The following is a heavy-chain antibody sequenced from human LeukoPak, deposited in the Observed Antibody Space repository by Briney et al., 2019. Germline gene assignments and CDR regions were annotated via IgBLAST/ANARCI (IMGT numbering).Heavy chain of an antibody. CDR2: IYSGGST. CDR1: GFTVSSNY. Sequence: GGSLRLSCAASGFTVSSNYMSWIRQAPGKGLEWVSLIYSGGSTYYADSVKGRFTISRDNTKDTLYLQMNSLRAEDTAVYYCAREAENYGLPFDIWGQGTMVTVSS. D-gene: IGHD3-10*01. CDR3: AREAENYGLPFDI. J-gene: IGHJ3*02. V-gene: IGHV3-66*01.